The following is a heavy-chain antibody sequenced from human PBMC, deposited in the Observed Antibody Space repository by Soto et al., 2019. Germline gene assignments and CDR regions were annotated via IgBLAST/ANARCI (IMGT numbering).Heavy chain of an antibody. V-gene: IGHV3-11*06. Sequence: LRLSCAASGFTFSDYYMSWIRQAPGKGLEWLSYISSSATYAIYADSVKGRFTLSRDNAKNSLYLQMNSLRAEDTAVYYCARNDSSGYLDSWGQGTLVTVSS. CDR1: GFTFSDYY. D-gene: IGHD3-22*01. CDR3: ARNDSSGYLDS. J-gene: IGHJ4*02. CDR2: ISSSATYA.